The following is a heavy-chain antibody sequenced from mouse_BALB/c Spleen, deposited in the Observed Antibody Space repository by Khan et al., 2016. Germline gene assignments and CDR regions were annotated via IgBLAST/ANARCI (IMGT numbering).Heavy chain of an antibody. CDR1: GYTFTSYW. CDR3: ARTWPGFFY. CDR2: INPSTGYP. V-gene: IGHV1-7*01. J-gene: IGHJ3*01. Sequence: QVQLQQSGAELAKPGASVKMSCKASGYTFTSYWMHWVKQRPGQGMEWIGYINPSTGYPEYNQKFKDRTTLTADKSSSPAYLQLSSLTSEDSAVYYCARTWPGFFYWGQETLVTVAA.